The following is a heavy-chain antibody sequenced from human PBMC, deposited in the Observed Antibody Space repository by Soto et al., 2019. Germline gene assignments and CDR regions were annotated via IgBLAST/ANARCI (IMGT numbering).Heavy chain of an antibody. Sequence: SETLSLTCTVSGGSISSSSYYWGWIRQPPGKGLEWIGSIYYSGSTYYNPSLKSRVTISVDTSKNQFSLKLSSVTAADTAVYYCASFYGSGSFVYDPFDIWGQGTMVTVSS. CDR2: IYYSGST. V-gene: IGHV4-39*01. CDR3: ASFYGSGSFVYDPFDI. J-gene: IGHJ3*02. CDR1: GGSISSSSYY. D-gene: IGHD3-10*01.